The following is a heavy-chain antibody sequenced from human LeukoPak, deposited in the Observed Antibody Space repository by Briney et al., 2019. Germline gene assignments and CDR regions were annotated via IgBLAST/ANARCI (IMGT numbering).Heavy chain of an antibody. Sequence: GGSLRLSCAASGFTFNSYWMHWVRQAPGRGLVWVSRINSDGSNTVYADSVKGRFTISRDNAKNTLSLQMNSLRVEDTAVYYCARVTYGSGTYGAFDYWGQGTLVTVSS. CDR1: GFTFNSYW. V-gene: IGHV3-74*01. J-gene: IGHJ4*02. CDR3: ARVTYGSGTYGAFDY. D-gene: IGHD3-10*01. CDR2: INSDGSNT.